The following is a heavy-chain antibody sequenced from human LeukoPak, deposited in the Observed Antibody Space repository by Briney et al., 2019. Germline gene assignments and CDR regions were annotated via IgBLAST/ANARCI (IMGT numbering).Heavy chain of an antibody. V-gene: IGHV6-1*01. CDR2: TCYRSKWYN. D-gene: IGHD6-19*01. Sequence: SQTLSLTCAISGDSVSSNSAAWNWIRQSPSRGLEWLGRTCYRSKWYNDYAVSVKSRITINPDTSKNQFSLQLNSVTPEDTAVYYCARDKSSGWYGGHYFDYWGQGTLVTVSS. CDR1: GDSVSSNSAA. J-gene: IGHJ4*02. CDR3: ARDKSSGWYGGHYFDY.